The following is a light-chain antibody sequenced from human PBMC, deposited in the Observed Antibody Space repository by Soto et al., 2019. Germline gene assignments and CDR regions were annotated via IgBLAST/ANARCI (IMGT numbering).Light chain of an antibody. J-gene: IGKJ1*01. CDR2: GAS. CDR3: QQYNNWTPWT. CDR1: QSVSSN. V-gene: IGKV3-15*01. Sequence: EIVMTQCPATLSVSPGERATLSCRSSQSVSSNLAWYQQKPGQAPRLLIYGASTRATGIPARFSGSGSGTEFTITISSLQSEDFAVYYCQQYNNWTPWTFGQGTKVDIK.